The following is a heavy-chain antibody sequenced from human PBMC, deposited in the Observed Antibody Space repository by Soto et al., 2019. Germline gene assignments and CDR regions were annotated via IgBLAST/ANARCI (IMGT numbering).Heavy chain of an antibody. CDR1: GYTFTGYY. CDR3: ARDLTRGDTARVV. J-gene: IGHJ4*02. Sequence: QVQLVQSGAEVKKPGASVKVSCKASGYTFTGYYMHWVRQAPGQGLEWRGWSNPNSGGTNYAQKWQGRVTRTRDTSISTAYMELSRLRADDTAVYYGARDLTRGDTARVVWGQGTLVTVSS. CDR2: SNPNSGGT. V-gene: IGHV1-2*02. D-gene: IGHD5-18*01.